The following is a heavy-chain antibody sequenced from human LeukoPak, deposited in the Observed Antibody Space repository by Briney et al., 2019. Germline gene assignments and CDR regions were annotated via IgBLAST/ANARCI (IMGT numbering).Heavy chain of an antibody. CDR3: ARDLGHTGYDLYDY. V-gene: IGHV3-7*01. CDR2: MKQDGSEK. J-gene: IGHJ4*02. Sequence: GGSLRLSCAVSGINFRGYWMAWVRQAPGKGLEWVANMKQDGSEKYYADSVKGRFTISRDNAKNSLYLEMNSLRVEDTAVYYCARDLGHTGYDLYDYWGQGTLVTVSS. CDR1: GINFRGYW. D-gene: IGHD5-12*01.